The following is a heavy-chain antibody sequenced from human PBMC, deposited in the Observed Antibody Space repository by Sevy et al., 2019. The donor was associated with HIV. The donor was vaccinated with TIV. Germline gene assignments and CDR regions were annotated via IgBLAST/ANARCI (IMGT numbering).Heavy chain of an antibody. D-gene: IGHD5-18*01. CDR1: EFIFDDYA. J-gene: IGHJ4*02. Sequence: GGSLRLSCAASEFIFDDYAMHWVRQVPGRGLQWVSGISWNSGAIDYADSVKGRFTMSRHNAKNSLYLQMNNLRLEETALYYCAKDRGYSYSSIDFWGQGTLVTVSS. CDR2: ISWNSGAI. CDR3: AKDRGYSYSSIDF. V-gene: IGHV3-9*01.